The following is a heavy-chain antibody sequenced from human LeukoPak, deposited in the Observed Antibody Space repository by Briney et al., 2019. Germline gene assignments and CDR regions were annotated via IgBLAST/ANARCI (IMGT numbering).Heavy chain of an antibody. J-gene: IGHJ6*03. Sequence: SEPLSLSCAVYGGSFSGYQWIWVRQSPGMGLECIGEINPSGRTNYNPSLKSRVITSVDTSKNQFYLRLSSGTAADTAIYYCARAPTFPDFYYYMDVWGEGTTVTVSS. CDR3: ARAPTFPDFYYYMDV. D-gene: IGHD2/OR15-2a*01. CDR2: INPSGRT. CDR1: GGSFSGYQ. V-gene: IGHV4-34*01.